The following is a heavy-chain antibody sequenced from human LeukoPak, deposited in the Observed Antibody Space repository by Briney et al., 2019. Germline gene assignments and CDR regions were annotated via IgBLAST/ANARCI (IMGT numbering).Heavy chain of an antibody. V-gene: IGHV4-34*01. J-gene: IGHJ4*02. CDR2: INHSGST. D-gene: IGHD4-17*01. Sequence: SETLSLTCAVYGGSFSGYYWSWIRQPPGKGLEWIGEINHSGSTNYDPSLKSRVTISVDTSKNQFSLKLSSVTAADTAVYYCARAGLNGDVDYWGQGTLVTVSS. CDR1: GGSFSGYY. CDR3: ARAGLNGDVDY.